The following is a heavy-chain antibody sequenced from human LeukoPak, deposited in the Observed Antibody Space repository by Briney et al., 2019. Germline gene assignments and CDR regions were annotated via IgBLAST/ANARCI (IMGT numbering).Heavy chain of an antibody. Sequence: PGGSLRLSCAASGFTFSSYSMNWVRQAPGKGLEGVSSISSSSSYIYYADSVKGRFTISRDNDKDSLYLQMNSLRAEDTAVYYCARDRILWGYWGQGTLLTVSS. J-gene: IGHJ4*02. CDR3: ARDRILWGY. V-gene: IGHV3-21*01. CDR1: GFTFSSYS. D-gene: IGHD2-15*01. CDR2: ISSSSSYI.